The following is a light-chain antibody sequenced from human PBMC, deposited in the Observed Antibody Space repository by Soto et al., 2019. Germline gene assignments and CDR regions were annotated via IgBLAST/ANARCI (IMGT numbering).Light chain of an antibody. CDR2: QDN. J-gene: IGLJ2*01. V-gene: IGLV3-1*01. CDR1: KLGDKY. Sequence: SYELTQPPSVSVSPGQTASITCSGDKLGDKYACWYQQKPGQSAVLVIYQDNKRPSGIPERFSGSNSGNTATLTISGTQAMDEADYYCQAWDSSTVVFGGGTKLTVL. CDR3: QAWDSSTVV.